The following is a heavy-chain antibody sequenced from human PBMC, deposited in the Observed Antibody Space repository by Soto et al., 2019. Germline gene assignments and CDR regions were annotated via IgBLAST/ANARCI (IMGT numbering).Heavy chain of an antibody. CDR3: ARGSVAARSRWWFDP. D-gene: IGHD6-6*01. CDR1: GGSFSDYY. J-gene: IGHJ5*02. CDR2: ISHSGTT. Sequence: PSETLSLTCALYGGSFSDYYWGWIRQPPGKGLEWIGEISHSGTTNYNPSLKSRVTISVDTSKNQLSLNLSSVTAADTAVYYCARGSVAARSRWWFDPWGQGTLVTVSS. V-gene: IGHV4-34*01.